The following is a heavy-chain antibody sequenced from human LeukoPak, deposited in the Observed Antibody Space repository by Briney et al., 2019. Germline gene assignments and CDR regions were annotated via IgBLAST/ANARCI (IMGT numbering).Heavy chain of an antibody. V-gene: IGHV3-74*01. D-gene: IGHD1-26*01. Sequence: GGSLRLSCAASGFTFGSYWMHWVRQVPGKGLVWVSRINTDGSTTSYADSVKGRSTISRDNAKNTLYLQMNSLRAEDTAVYYCAREYSGSYYLSFDIWGHGTMVTVSS. CDR1: GFTFGSYW. CDR2: INTDGSTT. CDR3: AREYSGSYYLSFDI. J-gene: IGHJ3*02.